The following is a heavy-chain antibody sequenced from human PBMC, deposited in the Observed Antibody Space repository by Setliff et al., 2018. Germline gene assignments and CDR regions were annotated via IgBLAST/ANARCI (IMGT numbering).Heavy chain of an antibody. J-gene: IGHJ4*02. CDR1: GNSFSSFS. CDR2: VSTYNGDT. V-gene: IGHV1-18*01. CDR3: ARVESMVRGKNILRHFDY. D-gene: IGHD3-10*01. Sequence: GASVKVSCKASGNSFSSFSITWVRQAPGQGLEWMGWVSTYNGDTKYAQNFRGRVTMTTDMSTSTAYMELGSLTTDDTAVYYCARVESMVRGKNILRHFDYWGQGIQVTVSS.